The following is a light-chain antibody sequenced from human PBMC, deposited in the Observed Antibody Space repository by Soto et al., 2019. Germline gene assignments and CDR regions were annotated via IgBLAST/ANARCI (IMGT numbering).Light chain of an antibody. CDR3: QSYDSSVSGWV. CDR2: GNN. V-gene: IGLV1-40*01. Sequence: SVLTQPPSVSGAPGQRVTISSTGSSSNIGAGYDVHWYQQLPGTAPKLLIFGNNNRPSGVPDRFSGSKSGTSASLAITGLQAEDEADYYCQSYDSSVSGWVFGGGTQLTVL. J-gene: IGLJ3*02. CDR1: SSNIGAGYD.